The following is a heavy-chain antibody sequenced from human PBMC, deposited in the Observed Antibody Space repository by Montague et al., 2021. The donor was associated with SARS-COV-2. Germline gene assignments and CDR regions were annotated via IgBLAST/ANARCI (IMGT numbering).Heavy chain of an antibody. Sequence: VKPTQTLXLTCTFSGFSLSTSGMCVSWIRQPPGKALEWLALIEXGDDKFYSTSLKTRLTISKDTSKNQVVLTMTNMDPVDTATYYCARVRYFDTTFDYWGQGTLVTVSS. CDR1: GFSLSTSGMC. D-gene: IGHD3-9*01. CDR3: ARVRYFDTTFDY. J-gene: IGHJ4*02. V-gene: IGHV2-70*01. CDR2: IEXGDDK.